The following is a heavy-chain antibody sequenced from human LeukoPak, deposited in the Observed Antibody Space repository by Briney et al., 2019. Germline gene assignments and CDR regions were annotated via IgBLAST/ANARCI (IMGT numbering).Heavy chain of an antibody. CDR3: ARGVTYYYGSGSYEFDY. J-gene: IGHJ4*01. CDR2: MNPNSGNT. CDR1: GYTFTSYD. Sequence: GASVKVSCKASGYTFTSYDINWGRQATGQGLEWMGWMNPNSGNTGYAQKFQGRVTMTRNTSISTTYMELSSLRLEATAVYYCARGVTYYYGSGSYEFDYWGXGXLVTVSS. V-gene: IGHV1-8*01. D-gene: IGHD3-10*01.